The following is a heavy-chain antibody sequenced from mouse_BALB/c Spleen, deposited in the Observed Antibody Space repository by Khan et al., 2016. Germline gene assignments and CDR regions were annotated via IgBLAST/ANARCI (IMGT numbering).Heavy chain of an antibody. Sequence: QVQLKQSGAELMKPGASVKISCKATGYTFSTYWIEWVKQRPGHGLEWIGEILPGSGSINYNEKFRGKATFTADTSSHTSYMQLSSLPSEDSAVFCCSRGLGRGYFDYWGQGTTLTVSS. V-gene: IGHV1-9*01. CDR2: ILPGSGSI. J-gene: IGHJ2*01. CDR1: GYTFSTYW. CDR3: SRGLGRGYFDY.